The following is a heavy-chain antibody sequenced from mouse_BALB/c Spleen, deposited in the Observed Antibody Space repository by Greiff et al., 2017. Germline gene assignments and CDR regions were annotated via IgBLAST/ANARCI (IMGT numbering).Heavy chain of an antibody. Sequence: EVKLMESGGGLVKPGGSLKLSCAAYGFTFSSYAMSWVRQTPEKRLEWVASISSGGSTYYPDSVKGRFTISRDNARNILYLQMSILRSEDTAMYYCARGRGSDDYAMDYWGQGTSVTVSS. CDR1: GFTFSSYA. V-gene: IGHV5-6-5*01. CDR3: ARGRGSDDYAMDY. J-gene: IGHJ4*01. CDR2: ISSGGST. D-gene: IGHD1-1*02.